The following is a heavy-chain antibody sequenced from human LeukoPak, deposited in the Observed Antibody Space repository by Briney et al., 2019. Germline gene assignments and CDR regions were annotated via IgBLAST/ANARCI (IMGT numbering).Heavy chain of an antibody. CDR2: ISSSGSTI. J-gene: IGHJ6*03. Sequence: PGGSLRLSCAASGFTFSDYYMSWIRQAPGKGLEWVSYISSSGSTIYYADSVKGRFTISRDNAKNSLYLQMNSLRAEDTAVYYCARDRRGIAVAGYNYYYYYYMDVWGKGTTVTVSS. CDR3: ARDRRGIAVAGYNYYYYYYMDV. V-gene: IGHV3-11*04. CDR1: GFTFSDYY. D-gene: IGHD6-19*01.